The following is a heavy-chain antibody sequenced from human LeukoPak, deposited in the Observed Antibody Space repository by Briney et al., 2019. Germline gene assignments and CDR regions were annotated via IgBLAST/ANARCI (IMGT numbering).Heavy chain of an antibody. J-gene: IGHJ4*02. CDR1: GYNFTSYW. CDR3: ARLVDTAMVIGYYFDY. V-gene: IGHV5-51*01. Sequence: GESLKISCKGSGYNFTSYWIGWVRQMPGKGLEWMGIIYPGDSDTRYSPSFQGQVTIAADKSISTAYLQWSSLKASDTAMYYCARLVDTAMVIGYYFDYWGQGTLVTVSS. CDR2: IYPGDSDT. D-gene: IGHD5-18*01.